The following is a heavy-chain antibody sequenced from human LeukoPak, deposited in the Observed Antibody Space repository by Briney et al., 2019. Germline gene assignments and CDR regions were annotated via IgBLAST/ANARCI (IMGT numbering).Heavy chain of an antibody. CDR3: AKVLSLRHFDWVLYIDH. CDR1: GFTFSNYS. CDR2: ISRSSRYI. D-gene: IGHD3-9*01. V-gene: IGHV3-21*04. Sequence: PGGSLRLSCAASGFTFSNYSMNWVRQAPGKGLEWVSSISRSSRYIYYADSVKGRFTISRDNAKNSLYLQMNSLRAEDTAVYYCAKVLSLRHFDWVLYIDHWGQGTLVTVSS. J-gene: IGHJ4*02.